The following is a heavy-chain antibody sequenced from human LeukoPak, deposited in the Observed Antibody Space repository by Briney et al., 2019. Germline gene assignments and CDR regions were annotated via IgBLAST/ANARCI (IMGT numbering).Heavy chain of an antibody. CDR1: GGSFNTYY. J-gene: IGHJ3*02. CDR2: ISHSGKT. D-gene: IGHD3-22*01. Sequence: SETLSLTCDVYGGSFNTYYWNWIRRPPGKGLEWIGEISHSGKTNYHPSLKSRVTISQDTSKNQFSLNLNSVAAADTAVSYCARKGSRALGFYDRRDSFDIWSQGTTVIVSS. CDR3: ARKGSRALGFYDRRDSFDI. V-gene: IGHV4-34*01.